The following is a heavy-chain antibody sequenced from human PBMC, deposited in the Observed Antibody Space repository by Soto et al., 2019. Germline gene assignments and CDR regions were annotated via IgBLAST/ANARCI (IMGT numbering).Heavy chain of an antibody. V-gene: IGHV2-5*01. D-gene: IGHD6-19*01. J-gene: IGHJ3*01. CDR2: IYWNGDK. CDR1: GFSLNTAGVS. Sequence: QITLKESGPTLVKPTQTLTLTCTFSGFSLNTAGVSVGWIHQPPGKALECLALIYWNGDKYYSPSLKSRLTITRDTSKNHVARTMTNMDPVDTATYYCAHSGIAMADDAFDVWGQGTMVTVSS. CDR3: AHSGIAMADDAFDV.